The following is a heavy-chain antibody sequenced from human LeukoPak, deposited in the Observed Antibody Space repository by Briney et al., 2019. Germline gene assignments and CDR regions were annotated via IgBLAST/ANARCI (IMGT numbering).Heavy chain of an antibody. CDR2: ISSSTSYI. D-gene: IGHD2-8*01. J-gene: IGHJ3*02. Sequence: GGSLRLSCAASGFTFSSYSMNWVRQAPGKGLEWVSFISSSTSYISYADSVKGRFTISRDNAKSSLWLQMNSLRAEDTAVYYCARATNGRFDIWGQGAMVTVSS. CDR1: GFTFSSYS. CDR3: ARATNGRFDI. V-gene: IGHV3-21*01.